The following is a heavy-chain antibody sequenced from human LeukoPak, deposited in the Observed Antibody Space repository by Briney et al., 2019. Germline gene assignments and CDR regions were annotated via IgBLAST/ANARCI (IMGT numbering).Heavy chain of an antibody. V-gene: IGHV4-4*07. CDR1: GGSISSYY. D-gene: IGHD3-22*01. J-gene: IGHJ5*02. Sequence: SETLSLTCTVSGGSISSYYWSWIRQPAGKGLEWIGRIYTSGSTNYNPSLKSRVTMSVDTSKNQFSLKLSSVTAADTAVYYCARDASSYYDSSGPPQRFDPWGQGTLVTASS. CDR2: IYTSGST. CDR3: ARDASSYYDSSGPPQRFDP.